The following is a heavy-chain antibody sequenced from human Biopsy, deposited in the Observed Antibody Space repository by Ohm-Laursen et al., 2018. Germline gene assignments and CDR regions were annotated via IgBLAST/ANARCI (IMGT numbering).Heavy chain of an antibody. Sequence: GSLRLSCAASGFTFSDYQMSWIRQTPGKGLEWVSYISSGGSTIFQADSVKGRFTISRDDAKGSLYLQMTNLRAEDTAVYYCGRSYGIMAAPVHLWGQGTLVTVSS. V-gene: IGHV3-11*01. CDR2: ISSGGSTI. CDR3: GRSYGIMAAPVHL. J-gene: IGHJ4*01. D-gene: IGHD3-16*01. CDR1: GFTFSDYQ.